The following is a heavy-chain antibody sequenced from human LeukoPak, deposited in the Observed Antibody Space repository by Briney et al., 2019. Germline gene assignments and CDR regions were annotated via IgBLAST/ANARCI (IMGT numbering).Heavy chain of an antibody. D-gene: IGHD5-24*01. CDR3: ARTYSYDRRGNAFDI. J-gene: IGHJ3*02. CDR2: ISYDGSNK. V-gene: IGHV3-30*03. CDR1: GFTFSSYG. Sequence: PGRSLRLSCAVSGFTFSSYGMHWVRQAPGKGLEWVSVISYDGSNKYYADSVKGRFTISRDNSKNTLYLQMNSLRAEDTAVYYCARTYSYDRRGNAFDISGQGTMVTVSS.